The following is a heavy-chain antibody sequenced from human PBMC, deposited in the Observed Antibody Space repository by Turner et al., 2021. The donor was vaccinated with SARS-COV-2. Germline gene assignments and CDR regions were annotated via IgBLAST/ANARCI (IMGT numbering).Heavy chain of an antibody. D-gene: IGHD6-13*01. CDR3: ATLVARQLVKAGGYFDL. CDR1: GGSISSSSYY. V-gene: IGHV4-39*01. CDR2: IYYSGST. J-gene: IGHJ2*01. Sequence: QLQLQESGPGLVTPSETLSLTCTVSGGSISSSSYYWGWLRQPPGKGLEWIGMIYYSGSTYNDPSHKSRVTISVDTSKNQFSLKLISVTAADTAVDYCATLVARQLVKAGGYFDLWGRGTLVTVSS.